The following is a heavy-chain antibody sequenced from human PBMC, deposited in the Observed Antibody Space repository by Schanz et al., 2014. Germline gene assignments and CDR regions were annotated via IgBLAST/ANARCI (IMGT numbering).Heavy chain of an antibody. CDR2: IIPIHGIV. CDR1: GGTFSTYP. Sequence: QVQLVQSGAEVKKPGSSMKVSCKASGGTFSTYPINWLRQAPGQGLEWMGRIIPIHGIVNYAQRFQDRVRITADKSTSTAYMELSSLRSEDTAVYYCARDGAELYYFDDWGQGTLVNVSS. V-gene: IGHV1-69*04. D-gene: IGHD1-1*01. CDR3: ARDGAELYYFDD. J-gene: IGHJ4*02.